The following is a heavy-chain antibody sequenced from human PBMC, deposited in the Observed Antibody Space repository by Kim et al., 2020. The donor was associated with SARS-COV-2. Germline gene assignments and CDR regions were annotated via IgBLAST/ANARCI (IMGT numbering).Heavy chain of an antibody. V-gene: IGHV3-48*02. CDR3: ARDFGYPYYYYGMDV. Sequence: GGSLRLSCAASGFTFSSYSMNWVRQAPGKGLEWVSYISSSSSTIYYADSVKGRFTISRDNAKNSLYLQMNSLRDEDTAVYYCARDFGYPYYYYGMDVWGQGTTVTVSS. J-gene: IGHJ6*02. CDR1: GFTFSSYS. CDR2: ISSSSSTI. D-gene: IGHD5-18*01.